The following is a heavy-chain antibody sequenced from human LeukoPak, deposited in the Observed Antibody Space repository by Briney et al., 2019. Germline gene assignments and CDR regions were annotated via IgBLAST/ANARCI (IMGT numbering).Heavy chain of an antibody. D-gene: IGHD6-19*01. J-gene: IGHJ4*02. CDR2: IFYSGST. CDR1: GGSISTSNYY. Sequence: TSSETLSLTCTVSGGSISTSNYYWGWIRQPPGKGLEWIGNIFYSGSTYYSPSLRSRVTISLDTSRNQFSLKLNSVTAADTAVYYCARDPGYSSGWSGGYFDYWGQGTLVTVSS. CDR3: ARDPGYSSGWSGGYFDY. V-gene: IGHV4-39*07.